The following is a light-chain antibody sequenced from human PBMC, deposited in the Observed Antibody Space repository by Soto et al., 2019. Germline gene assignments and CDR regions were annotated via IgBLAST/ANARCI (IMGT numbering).Light chain of an antibody. Sequence: DIQMTQSPSSLSASVGDRVTITCRASQTISSYLHWYQQRPGKAPKLLIYTASNLQTGFPSRFSGSGSGTHFTLTISSLQPEDFATYYCQQSYSSPPTFVQGTKLEIK. J-gene: IGKJ2*01. CDR1: QTISSY. V-gene: IGKV1-39*01. CDR2: TAS. CDR3: QQSYSSPPT.